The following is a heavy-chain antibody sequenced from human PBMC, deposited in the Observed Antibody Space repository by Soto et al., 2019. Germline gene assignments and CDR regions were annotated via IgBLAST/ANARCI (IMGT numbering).Heavy chain of an antibody. J-gene: IGHJ4*02. CDR2: ISTFHGSI. Sequence: QVQLVQSGGEVKKPGASVKVSCKAAGYTFTSHGISWVRQAPGQGLEWMGWISTFHGSINYAQKFQGRVTRTTATSTSTAYMELRSLRSDDTAVYYCARFYSSGWPRGYFDYWGQGTPVTVSA. CDR3: ARFYSSGWPRGYFDY. CDR1: GYTFTSHG. V-gene: IGHV1-18*01. D-gene: IGHD6-19*01.